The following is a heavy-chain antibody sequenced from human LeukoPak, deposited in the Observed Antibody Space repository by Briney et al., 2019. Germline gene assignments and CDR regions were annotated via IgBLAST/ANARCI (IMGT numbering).Heavy chain of an antibody. J-gene: IGHJ4*02. CDR1: GFTFSSYS. D-gene: IGHD3-10*01. V-gene: IGHV3-48*04. CDR3: ARGGWFGELSGSNFDY. Sequence: GGSLRLSCAASGFTFSSYSMNWVRQAPGKGLEWVSYISSSSSTIYYADSVKGRFTISRDNAKNSLYLQMNSLRAEDTAVYYCARGGWFGELSGSNFDYWGQGTQVTVSS. CDR2: ISSSSSTI.